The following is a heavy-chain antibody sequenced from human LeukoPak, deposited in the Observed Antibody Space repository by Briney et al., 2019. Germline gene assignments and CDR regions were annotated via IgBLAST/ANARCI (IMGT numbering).Heavy chain of an antibody. CDR2: IYHSGST. Sequence: SETLSLTCTVSGYSISSGYYWGWIRQPPGKGLEWIGSIYHSGSTYYNPSLKSRVTISVDTSKNQFSLKLSSVTAADTAVYYCARELMVRGVEGIDYWGQGTLVTVSS. CDR1: GYSISSGYY. J-gene: IGHJ4*02. V-gene: IGHV4-38-2*02. CDR3: ARELMVRGVEGIDY. D-gene: IGHD3-10*01.